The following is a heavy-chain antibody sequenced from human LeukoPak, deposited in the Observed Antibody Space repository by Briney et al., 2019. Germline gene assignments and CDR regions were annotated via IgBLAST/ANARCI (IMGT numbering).Heavy chain of an antibody. Sequence: PGESLKISCKGSGYSFTSYWIGWVRQMPGKGLEWMGIIYPGDSDTRYSPSFQGQVTISADKSISTAYLQWSSLKASDTAMYYCARQDCSGGSCYYNWFDPWGQGTLVTASS. CDR1: GYSFTSYW. CDR2: IYPGDSDT. V-gene: IGHV5-51*01. D-gene: IGHD2-15*01. CDR3: ARQDCSGGSCYYNWFDP. J-gene: IGHJ5*02.